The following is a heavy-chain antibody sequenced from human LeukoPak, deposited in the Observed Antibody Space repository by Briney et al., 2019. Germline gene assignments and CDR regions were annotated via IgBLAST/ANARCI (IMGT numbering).Heavy chain of an antibody. V-gene: IGHV1-2*02. D-gene: IGHD6-13*01. Sequence: GASVKVSCKASGYIFTDYYIHWVRQAPGLGLEWIGWVNPDTGDANYGQKFKGRVTMTRDTSVTSAYMELKSLRSDDTAVYYCARGTEAAGTMGVWGKGTTVTISS. CDR2: VNPDTGDA. J-gene: IGHJ6*03. CDR1: GYIFTDYY. CDR3: ARGTEAAGTMGV.